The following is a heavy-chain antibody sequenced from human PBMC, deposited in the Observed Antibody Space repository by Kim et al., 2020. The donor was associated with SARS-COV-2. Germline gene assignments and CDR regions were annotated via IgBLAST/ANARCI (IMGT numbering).Heavy chain of an antibody. CDR3: AKVGYCSSTSCYYYFDY. D-gene: IGHD2-2*03. V-gene: IGHV3-23*01. Sequence: VKCPFTISRDKSKNTLYLQMNSLRAEDTVLYYCAKVGYCSSTSCYYYFDYWGQGTLVTVSS. J-gene: IGHJ4*02.